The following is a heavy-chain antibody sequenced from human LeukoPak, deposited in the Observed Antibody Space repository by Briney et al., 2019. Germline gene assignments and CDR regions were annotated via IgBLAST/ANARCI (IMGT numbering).Heavy chain of an antibody. D-gene: IGHD6-6*01. CDR2: INHSGST. CDR1: GGSFSGYY. Sequence: SVTLSLTCAVYGGSFSGYYWSWIRQPPGKGLEWIGEINHSGSTNYNLSLKSRVTISVDTSKNQFSLKLSSVTAADTAVYYCARGRPSSKQRIAARRYYYYMDVWGKGTTVTASS. CDR3: ARGRPSSKQRIAARRYYYYMDV. V-gene: IGHV4-34*01. J-gene: IGHJ6*03.